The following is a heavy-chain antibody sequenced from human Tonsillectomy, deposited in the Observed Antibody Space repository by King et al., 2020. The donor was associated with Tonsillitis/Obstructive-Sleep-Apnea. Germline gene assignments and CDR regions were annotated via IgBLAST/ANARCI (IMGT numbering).Heavy chain of an antibody. CDR2: ITNNGNIL. J-gene: IGHJ4*02. D-gene: IGHD3-3*01. CDR3: ARATPYYDFWSVSCDN. CDR1: GFTFSDYY. Sequence: VQLVESGGGLVKPGGSLRLSCAASGFTFSDYYMSWIRQAPGKGLEWISYITNNGNILYYADSVKGRFTISRDNAKNSLYLQMHSLRDDDTAVYYCARATPYYDFWSVSCDNWGQGILVTVSS. V-gene: IGHV3-11*01.